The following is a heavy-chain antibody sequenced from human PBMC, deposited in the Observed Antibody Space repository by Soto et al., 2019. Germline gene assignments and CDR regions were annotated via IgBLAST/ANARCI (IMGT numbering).Heavy chain of an antibody. Sequence: EVQLVESGGGLVQPGGSLRLSCAASGFSFSSHSMKWVRQAPGKGLEWVSYISSSGSTIYYADSVKGRFTISRDNAKNSLYLRMNSLGDDDTAVYYCARGRGYCGGTNCYLDYWGQGALVTVSS. J-gene: IGHJ4*02. D-gene: IGHD2-21*01. CDR1: GFSFSSHS. V-gene: IGHV3-48*02. CDR3: ARGRGYCGGTNCYLDY. CDR2: ISSSGSTI.